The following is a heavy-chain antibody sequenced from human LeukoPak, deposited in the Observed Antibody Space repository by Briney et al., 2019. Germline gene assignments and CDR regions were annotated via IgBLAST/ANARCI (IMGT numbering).Heavy chain of an antibody. Sequence: SEALSLTCTVSGGSISSSSYYWGWIRQPPGKGLEWIGSIYYSGSTYYNPSLKSRVTISVDTSKNQFSLKLSSVTAADTAVYYCARQSVVVVAATEACVDYWGQATLGTVAS. V-gene: IGHV4-39*01. CDR2: IYYSGST. CDR3: ARQSVVVVAATEACVDY. D-gene: IGHD2-15*01. J-gene: IGHJ4*02. CDR1: GGSISSSSYY.